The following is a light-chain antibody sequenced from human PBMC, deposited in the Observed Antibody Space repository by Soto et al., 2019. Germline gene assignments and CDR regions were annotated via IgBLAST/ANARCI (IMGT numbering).Light chain of an antibody. V-gene: IGKV3-11*01. CDR2: AAT. J-gene: IGKJ3*01. CDR1: QSVSSY. Sequence: EIVLTQSPATLSLSPGERATLSCSASQSVSSYLAWYQQKPGQAPRLLISAATNRATGIPARFSGSGSRTDFTLTISSLEPVDFAVYYCQQRSHWPFTFGPGTQVNSK. CDR3: QQRSHWPFT.